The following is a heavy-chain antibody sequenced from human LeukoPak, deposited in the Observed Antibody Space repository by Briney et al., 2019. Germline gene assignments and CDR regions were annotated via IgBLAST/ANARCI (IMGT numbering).Heavy chain of an antibody. D-gene: IGHD3-10*01. V-gene: IGHV3-74*01. CDR2: INSEGSST. CDR3: ARWVRGGFYGSEDYGMDV. CDR1: GFTFSSYW. J-gene: IGHJ6*02. Sequence: GGALRLSCAASGFTFSSYWMHWVRQAPGEGLMWVSRINSEGSSTSYADNVKGRFTISRDNAKKTLYLQMISLRAEDTAVYYCARWVRGGFYGSEDYGMDVWGQGTTVTVSS.